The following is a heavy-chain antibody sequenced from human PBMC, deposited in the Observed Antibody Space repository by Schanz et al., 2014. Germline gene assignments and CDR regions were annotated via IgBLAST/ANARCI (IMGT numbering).Heavy chain of an antibody. V-gene: IGHV7-4-1*02. D-gene: IGHD5-12*01. CDR2: INTNTANP. CDR3: ARGYSGYSHFDY. J-gene: IGHJ4*02. CDR1: GGSLKDLT. Sequence: QVQLVQSGAEVRKPGSSVRVSCKASGGSLKDLTISWVRQAPGQGLEWMGWINTNTANPTYAQGFTGRFVYTLDASVTTAYLEISSLKAEDTAVYYCARGYSGYSHFDYWGQGILVTVSS.